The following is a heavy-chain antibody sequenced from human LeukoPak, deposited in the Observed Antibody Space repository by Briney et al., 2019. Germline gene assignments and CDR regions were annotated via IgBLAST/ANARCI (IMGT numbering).Heavy chain of an antibody. CDR3: ARGDSANYYESGNYFNYHYMDV. V-gene: IGHV4-59*11. Sequence: SETLSLTCTVSGASISSHYWSWIRQPPGKGLEWIGHMYHTGSTNYSPSLKSRVTISVDTSKNQFSLKVSSVTAADTAVYYCARGDSANYYESGNYFNYHYMDVWGKGTTVTVSS. D-gene: IGHD3-10*01. CDR1: GASISSHY. J-gene: IGHJ6*03. CDR2: MYHTGST.